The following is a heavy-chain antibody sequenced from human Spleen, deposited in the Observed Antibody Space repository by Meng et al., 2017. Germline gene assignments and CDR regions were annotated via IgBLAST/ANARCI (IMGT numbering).Heavy chain of an antibody. Sequence: ASVKVSCKASGYTFTGYYMHWVRQAPGQGLEWMGWINPNSGGTNYAQKFQGRVTMTRDTSISTAYMELSRLRSDDTAVYYCARSSYDSSGRNWYFDLWGRGTLVTVSS. J-gene: IGHJ2*01. CDR2: INPNSGGT. CDR3: ARSSYDSSGRNWYFDL. CDR1: GYTFTGYY. D-gene: IGHD3-22*01. V-gene: IGHV1-2*02.